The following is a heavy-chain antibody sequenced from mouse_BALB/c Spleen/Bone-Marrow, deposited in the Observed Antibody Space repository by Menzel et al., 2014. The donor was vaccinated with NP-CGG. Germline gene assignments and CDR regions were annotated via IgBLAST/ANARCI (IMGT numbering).Heavy chain of an antibody. J-gene: IGHJ2*01. CDR2: ISGGTSTI. CDR3: VRGGYYVPSYFDS. V-gene: IGHV5-17*02. Sequence: EVNVVESGGGLVQPGGSRKLSCAASGFTFRSLGMHWARQAPEKGLEWVAYISGGTSTIYYADTVKGRFTISRDNPNNTLFQQMTSLRSEDTAMYYCVRGGYYVPSYFDSWGQGTTLTVSS. CDR1: GFTFRSLG. D-gene: IGHD2-3*01.